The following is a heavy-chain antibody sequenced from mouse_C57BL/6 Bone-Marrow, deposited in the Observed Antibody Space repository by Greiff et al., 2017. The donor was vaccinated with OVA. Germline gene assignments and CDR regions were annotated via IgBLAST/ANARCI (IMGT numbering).Heavy chain of an antibody. CDR1: GYTFTSYW. Sequence: QVQLKQPGAELVKPGASVKLSCKTSGYTFTSYWMHRVKQRPGQGLEWIGMIHPNSGSTNYNEKFKSKATLTVDKSSSTAYMQLSSLTSEDSAVYYCARGGFYYSNYVGWYFDVWGTGTTVTVSS. D-gene: IGHD2-5*01. V-gene: IGHV1-64*01. J-gene: IGHJ1*03. CDR3: ARGGFYYSNYVGWYFDV. CDR2: IHPNSGST.